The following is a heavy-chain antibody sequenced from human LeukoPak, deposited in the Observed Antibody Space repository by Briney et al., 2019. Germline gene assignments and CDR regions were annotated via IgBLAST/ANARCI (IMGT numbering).Heavy chain of an antibody. J-gene: IGHJ4*02. CDR2: ISTGSRTT. D-gene: IGHD1-1*01. V-gene: IGHV3-48*02. Sequence: GGSLRLSCAASEFAFSTYNMNWVRQAPGKGLEWVSYISTGSRTTYYADSVKGRFTISRDNVENSLYLQMNSLRDEDTAVYYCARDLATGRNDADYWGQGTLVTVSS. CDR1: EFAFSTYN. CDR3: ARDLATGRNDADY.